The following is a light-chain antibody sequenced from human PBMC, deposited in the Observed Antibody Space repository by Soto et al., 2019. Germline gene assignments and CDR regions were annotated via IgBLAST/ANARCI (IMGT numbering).Light chain of an antibody. CDR1: QSVSSY. Sequence: EIVLTQSPATLSLSPGGRATLSCRASQSVSSYLAWYQQKPGQAPRLLIYDASNRATGIPARFSGSGSGTDFTLTISSLGPEDFAVYYCQQRSNWPPRLYTFGQGTKVDIK. J-gene: IGKJ2*01. CDR2: DAS. V-gene: IGKV3-11*01. CDR3: QQRSNWPPRLYT.